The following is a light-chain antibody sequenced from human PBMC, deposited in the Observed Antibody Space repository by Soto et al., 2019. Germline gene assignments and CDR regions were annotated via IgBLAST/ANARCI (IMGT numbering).Light chain of an antibody. J-gene: IGKJ4*01. CDR3: QQYYSTPPT. V-gene: IGKV4-1*01. CDR2: WAS. CDR1: QSVLHSSYKNNY. Sequence: IVMTQSPGSLAVSLGEGATINCRSSQSVLHSSYKNNYLAWYQQKPGQPPKLLIYWASTRESGVPDRFSGSGSGTDFTLTISSLQAEDVAVYYCQQYYSTPPTFGGGTQVEIK.